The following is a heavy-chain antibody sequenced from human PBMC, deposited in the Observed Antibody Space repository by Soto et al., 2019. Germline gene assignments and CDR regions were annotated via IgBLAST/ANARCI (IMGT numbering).Heavy chain of an antibody. CDR3: AREASSGSSGESLDV. J-gene: IGHJ6*02. CDR2: LDQSGGT. Sequence: PSETLSLTCAVVGDSLRGQSWNWIRQSPGKGLEWIGELDQSGGTNYNPSLKSRAIISDDTSKNQFSLTLTSVTAADTAVYYCAREASSGSSGESLDVWGQGTTVTVSS. V-gene: IGHV4-34*01. D-gene: IGHD1-1*01. CDR1: GDSLRGQS.